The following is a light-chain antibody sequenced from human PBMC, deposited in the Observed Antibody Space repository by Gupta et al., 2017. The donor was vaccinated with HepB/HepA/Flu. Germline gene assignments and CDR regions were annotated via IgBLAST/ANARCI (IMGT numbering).Light chain of an antibody. CDR2: GVT. J-gene: IGLJ1*01. CDR3: CSYADSPYV. Sequence: QSALTQPRSVSGSPGPSVTISCTGTGSDVGRFNFVSWYQQHPGKAPKLMIYGVTERPSGVPDRFSGSKSGNTASLTISGLQAEDEAHYYCCSYADSPYVFGTGTKVTVL. V-gene: IGLV2-11*01. CDR1: GSDVGRFNF.